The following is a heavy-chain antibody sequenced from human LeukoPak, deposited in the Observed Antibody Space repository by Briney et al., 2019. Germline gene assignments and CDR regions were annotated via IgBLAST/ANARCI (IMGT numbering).Heavy chain of an antibody. J-gene: IGHJ4*02. Sequence: ASVKVSCKASGYTFTGYYMHWVRQAPGQGLEWMGWINPNSGGTNYAQKFQGRVTMTRDTSISTAYMELSRLRSDDTAVYYCARAPLNSASYYVIDYWGQGTLVTVSS. CDR3: ARAPLNSASYYVIDY. CDR2: INPNSGGT. CDR1: GYTFTGYY. D-gene: IGHD3-10*01. V-gene: IGHV1-2*02.